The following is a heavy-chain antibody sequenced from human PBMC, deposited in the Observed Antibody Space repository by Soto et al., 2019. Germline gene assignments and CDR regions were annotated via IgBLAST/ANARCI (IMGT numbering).Heavy chain of an antibody. J-gene: IGHJ4*02. Sequence: SQTLSLTCAISGDRVSSNSAAWNWIRKSPSRGLEWLGRTYYRSKWYNDYAVSVKSRITIDPDTSKNQFSLQLNSVTSEDTAVYFCARLRDYYDSSGYFSEALDFWGQGTLVTVSS. CDR3: ARLRDYYDSSGYFSEALDF. D-gene: IGHD3-22*01. V-gene: IGHV6-1*01. CDR2: TYYRSKWYN. CDR1: GDRVSSNSAA.